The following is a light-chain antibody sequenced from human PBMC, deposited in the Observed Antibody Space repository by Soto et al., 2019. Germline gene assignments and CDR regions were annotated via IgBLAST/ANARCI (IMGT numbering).Light chain of an antibody. J-gene: IGLJ2*01. CDR3: QSYDSSLSGSRV. CDR2: GNS. V-gene: IGLV1-40*01. CDR1: SYNIGAGYD. Sequence: QSVLTQQPSVSGAPGQRVTISCTGSSYNIGAGYDVHWYQQLPGTAPKLLIYGNSNRPSGVPDRFSGSKSGTSASLAITGLQAEDEADYYCQSYDSSLSGSRVFGGGTQLTVL.